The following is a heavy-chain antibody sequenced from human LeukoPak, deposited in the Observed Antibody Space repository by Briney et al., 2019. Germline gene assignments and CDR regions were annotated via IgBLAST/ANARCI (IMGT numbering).Heavy chain of an antibody. D-gene: IGHD3-3*01. V-gene: IGHV1-2*02. CDR2: TNPNSGGT. CDR3: ARDNGVLRFLEWLSYGMDV. CDR1: GYTFTGYY. J-gene: IGHJ6*02. Sequence: ASVKVSCKASGYTFTGYYMHWVRQAPGQGLEWMGWTNPNSGGTNYAQKFQGRVTMTRDTSISTAYMELSRLRSDDTAVYYCARDNGVLRFLEWLSYGMDVWGQGTTVTVSS.